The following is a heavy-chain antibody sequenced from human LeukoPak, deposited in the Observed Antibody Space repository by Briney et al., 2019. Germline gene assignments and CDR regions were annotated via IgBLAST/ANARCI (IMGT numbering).Heavy chain of an antibody. J-gene: IGHJ4*02. D-gene: IGHD3-22*01. CDR1: GFTFSSYS. V-gene: IGHV3-74*01. CDR2: IDSDGSTT. CDR3: ARDPSLLSGYYDY. Sequence: PGGSLRLSCAASGFTFSSYSMNWVRQAPGKGLVWVSRIDSDGSTTNYADFVKGRITISRDNAKNTLYLQMNDLRVEDTAVYYCARDPSLLSGYYDYWGQGSLVTVSS.